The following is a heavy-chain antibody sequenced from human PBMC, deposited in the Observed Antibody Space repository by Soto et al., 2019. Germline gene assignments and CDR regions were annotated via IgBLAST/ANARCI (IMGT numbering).Heavy chain of an antibody. D-gene: IGHD3-22*01. J-gene: IGHJ4*02. Sequence: QLQLQESGPGLVKPSETLSLTCTVSGGSISSSSYYWGWIRQPPGKGLEWIGSIYYSGSTYYNPSLKSRVTISVDTSKNQFSLKLSSVTAADTAVYYCARHKEAREGLIAYFDYWGQGTLVTVSS. CDR1: GGSISSSSYY. V-gene: IGHV4-39*01. CDR3: ARHKEAREGLIAYFDY. CDR2: IYYSGST.